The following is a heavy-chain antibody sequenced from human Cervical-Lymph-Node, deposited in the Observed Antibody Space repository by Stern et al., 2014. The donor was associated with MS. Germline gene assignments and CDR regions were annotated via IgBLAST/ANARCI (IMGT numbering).Heavy chain of an antibody. J-gene: IGHJ5*01. CDR2: ISGYHGNT. CDR3: ARVRVRNLEVWNTIEGQRNWFDS. V-gene: IGHV1-18*04. Sequence: QVQLVQSGGEVKKPGASVKVSCKTSGYTFVSYDITWVRQAPGQGLEWVGWISGYHGNTKSAQKFQDRVTMTADTSTNTGYMELTNLTSDDTAVYFCARVRVRNLEVWNTIEGQRNWFDSWGQGFLVTVSP. CDR1: GYTFVSYD. D-gene: IGHD3-10*01.